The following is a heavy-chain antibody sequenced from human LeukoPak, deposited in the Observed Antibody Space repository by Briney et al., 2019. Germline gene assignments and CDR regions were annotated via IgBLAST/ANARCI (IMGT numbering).Heavy chain of an antibody. Sequence: SETLSLTCTVSGGSISSYYWSWIRQPPGKGLEWIGYIYYSGSTNYNPSPKSRVTISVDTSKNQFSLKLSSVTAADTAVYYCARARSTFGDSNPSDFDYWGQGTLVTVSS. CDR2: IYYSGST. V-gene: IGHV4-59*01. D-gene: IGHD4-17*01. CDR1: GGSISSYY. CDR3: ARARSTFGDSNPSDFDY. J-gene: IGHJ4*02.